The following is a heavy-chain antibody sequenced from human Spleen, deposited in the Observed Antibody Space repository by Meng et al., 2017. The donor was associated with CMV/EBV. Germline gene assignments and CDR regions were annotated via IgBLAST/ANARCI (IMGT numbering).Heavy chain of an antibody. CDR3: ARLTDLGYSSGLLDY. Sequence: SGYSFTSYWIGWVRQMPGKGLEWMGIIYPGDSDTRYSPSFQGQVTISADKSISTAYLQWSSLKASDTAMYYCARLTDLGYSSGLLDYWGQGTLVTVSS. CDR1: GYSFTSYW. J-gene: IGHJ4*02. V-gene: IGHV5-51*01. D-gene: IGHD6-19*01. CDR2: IYPGDSDT.